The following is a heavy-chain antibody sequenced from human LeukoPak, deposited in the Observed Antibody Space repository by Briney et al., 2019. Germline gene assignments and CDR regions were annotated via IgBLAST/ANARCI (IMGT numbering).Heavy chain of an antibody. Sequence: KDGESLKISCKGSGYSFTSYWIGWVRQMPGKGLEWMGIIYPGDSDTRYSPSFQGQVTISADKSISTAYLQWSSLKASDTAMYYCARLGGSGSYYTPFDYWGQGTLVTVSS. CDR2: IYPGDSDT. D-gene: IGHD3-10*01. J-gene: IGHJ4*02. CDR1: GYSFTSYW. CDR3: ARLGGSGSYYTPFDY. V-gene: IGHV5-51*01.